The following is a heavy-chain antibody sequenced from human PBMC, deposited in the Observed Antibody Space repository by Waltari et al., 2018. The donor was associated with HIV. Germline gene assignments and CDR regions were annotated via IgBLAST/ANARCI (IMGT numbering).Heavy chain of an antibody. Sequence: EVQLVESGGGIVQPGGSLRLSCEASGLNFSDHWMHWVRQGPGKGLVWFSRINSDCSSATYTDSVKGRFTISRDNARNTLYLQINSLRVEDTAVYYCVRDNYDFWSCSRTHFHYGMDVWGQGTTVIVS. D-gene: IGHD3-3*01. CDR3: VRDNYDFWSCSRTHFHYGMDV. J-gene: IGHJ6*02. CDR2: INSDCSSA. CDR1: GLNFSDHW. V-gene: IGHV3-74*03.